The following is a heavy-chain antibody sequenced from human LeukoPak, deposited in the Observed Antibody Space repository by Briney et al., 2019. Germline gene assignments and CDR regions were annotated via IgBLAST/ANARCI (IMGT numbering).Heavy chain of an antibody. CDR3: ASLNNDYLFDFEN. V-gene: IGHV4-39*07. CDR2: IYYSGST. D-gene: IGHD4-11*01. Sequence: SETLSLTCTVSGGSISSSSFYWGWIRQPPGKELEWIGSIYYSGSTYYNPSLKSRVTISVDTSKNQFSLTLSSVTAADTAVYYCASLNNDYLFDFENWGQGTLVTVSS. CDR1: GGSISSSSFY. J-gene: IGHJ4*02.